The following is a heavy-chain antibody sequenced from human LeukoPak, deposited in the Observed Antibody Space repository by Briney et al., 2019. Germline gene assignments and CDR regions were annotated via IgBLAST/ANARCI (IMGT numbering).Heavy chain of an antibody. J-gene: IGHJ4*02. CDR2: ISGSGGST. CDR3: AKDGVAVVDY. D-gene: IGHD3-22*01. V-gene: IGHV3-23*01. CDR1: GFTFSSYA. Sequence: GGSPRLSCAASGFTFSSYAMSWVRQAPGKGLEWVSAISGSGGSTYYADSVKGRFTISRDNSKHTLYLQMNSLRAEDTAVYYCAKDGVAVVDYWGQGTLVTVYS.